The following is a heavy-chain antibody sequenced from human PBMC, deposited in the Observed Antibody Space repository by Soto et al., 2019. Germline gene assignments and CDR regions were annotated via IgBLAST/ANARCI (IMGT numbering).Heavy chain of an antibody. Sequence: GSLRLSCAASGFTFSDYYMSWIRQAPGKGLEWVSYISSSGSTIYYADSVKGRFTISRDNAKNSLYLQMNSLRAEDMAVYYCARVGGYSYGPVRTDIDYWGQGTLVTVSS. CDR2: ISSSGSTI. CDR1: GFTFSDYY. CDR3: ARVGGYSYGPVRTDIDY. D-gene: IGHD5-18*01. J-gene: IGHJ4*02. V-gene: IGHV3-11*01.